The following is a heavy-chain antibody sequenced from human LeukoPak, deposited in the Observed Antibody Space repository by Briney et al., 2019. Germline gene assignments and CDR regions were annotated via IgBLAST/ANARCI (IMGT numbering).Heavy chain of an antibody. V-gene: IGHV3-23*01. CDR1: GFTFSSYA. Sequence: PGGSLRLSCAASGFTFSSYAMSWVRQAPGKGLEWVSAISGSGGSTYYADSVKGRFTISRDNSKNTLYLQMNRLRAEDTAVYYCATGTPYYDGSGYYGGDAFDIWGQGTMVTVSS. D-gene: IGHD3-22*01. J-gene: IGHJ3*02. CDR2: ISGSGGST. CDR3: ATGTPYYDGSGYYGGDAFDI.